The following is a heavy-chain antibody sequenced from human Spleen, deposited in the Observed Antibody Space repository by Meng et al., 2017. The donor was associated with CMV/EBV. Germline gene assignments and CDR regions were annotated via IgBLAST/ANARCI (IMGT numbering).Heavy chain of an antibody. V-gene: IGHV3-30-3*01. CDR1: GFTFSSYA. Sequence: GESLKISCAASGFTFSSYAMSWVRQAPGKGLEWVAVISYDGSNKYYADSVKGRFTISRDNSKNTLYLQMNSLRAEDTAVYYCARVFRGQVFPHDYWGQGTLVTVSS. CDR2: ISYDGSNK. D-gene: IGHD3-10*01. CDR3: ARVFRGQVFPHDY. J-gene: IGHJ4*02.